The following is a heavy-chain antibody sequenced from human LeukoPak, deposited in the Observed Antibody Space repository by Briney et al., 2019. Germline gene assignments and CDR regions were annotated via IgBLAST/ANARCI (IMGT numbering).Heavy chain of an antibody. Sequence: PSETLSLTCAVSGYSISSGYYWGWIRQPPGQGLEWIGSIYHSGTTYYNPSLKSRVTISVDTSKNQFSLKLSSVTAADTAVYYCARGGYCGGDCYVGAFDIWGQGTMVTVSS. CDR3: ARGGYCGGDCYVGAFDI. V-gene: IGHV4-38-2*01. CDR1: GYSISSGYY. CDR2: IYHSGTT. D-gene: IGHD2-21*02. J-gene: IGHJ3*02.